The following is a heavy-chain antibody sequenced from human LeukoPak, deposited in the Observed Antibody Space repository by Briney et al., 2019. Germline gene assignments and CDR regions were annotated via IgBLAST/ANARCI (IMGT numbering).Heavy chain of an antibody. J-gene: IGHJ6*03. CDR3: AKSHSSGWYEYYYYYMDV. V-gene: IGHV3-30*02. CDR1: GFIFSSYG. Sequence: GGSLRLSCAASGFIFSSYGMHWVRQAPDKGLEWVAFIRYDGSRKYYADSVKGRFTISRDNSKNTLYLQMNSLRAEDTAVYYCAKSHSSGWYEYYYYYMDVWGKGTTVTISS. D-gene: IGHD6-19*01. CDR2: IRYDGSRK.